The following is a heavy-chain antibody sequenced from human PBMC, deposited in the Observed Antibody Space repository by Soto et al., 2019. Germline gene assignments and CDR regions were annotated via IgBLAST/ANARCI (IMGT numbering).Heavy chain of an antibody. CDR3: ARNYGPGYTFDF. D-gene: IGHD3-10*01. V-gene: IGHV4-59*08. J-gene: IGHJ4*02. CDR2: IYYSGST. CDR1: GGSISSYY. Sequence: PSETLSLTCTVSGGSISSYYWSWIRQPPGKGLEWIGYIYYSGSTNYNPSLKSRVTISVDTSKNQFSLKLSSVTAADTAVYYCARNYGPGYTFDFWGRGTLVNVSS.